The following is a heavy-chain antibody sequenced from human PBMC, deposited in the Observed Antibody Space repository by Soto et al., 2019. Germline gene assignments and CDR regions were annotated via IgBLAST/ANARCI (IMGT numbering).Heavy chain of an antibody. D-gene: IGHD2-2*01. CDR2: INHSGSI. CDR3: ARGLGYCSSTSCSRTYYYYYYGMDV. J-gene: IGHJ6*02. CDR1: GGSFSGYY. Sequence: NPSETLSLTCAVYGGSFSGYYWSWIRQPPGKGLEWIGEINHSGSINYNPSLKSRVTISVDTSKNQFSLKLSPVTAADTAVYYCARGLGYCSSTSCSRTYYYYYYGMDVWGQGTTVTVSS. V-gene: IGHV4-34*01.